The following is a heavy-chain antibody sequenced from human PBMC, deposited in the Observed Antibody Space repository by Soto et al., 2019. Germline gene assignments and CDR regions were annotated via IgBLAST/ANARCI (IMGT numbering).Heavy chain of an antibody. CDR2: LNPSVGST. CDR3: ARESAGRDEFQGSGDFDY. CDR1: GYFFGSYS. J-gene: IGHJ4*02. Sequence: ASVKVSCKASGYFFGSYSMHWVRQAPGQGLEWMGLLNPSVGSTTYAQKFQGRITMTRDTSTRTVNMELSSLKSEDTAVYFCARESAGRDEFQGSGDFDYWGQGTLVTVSS. V-gene: IGHV1-46*01. D-gene: IGHD2-15*01.